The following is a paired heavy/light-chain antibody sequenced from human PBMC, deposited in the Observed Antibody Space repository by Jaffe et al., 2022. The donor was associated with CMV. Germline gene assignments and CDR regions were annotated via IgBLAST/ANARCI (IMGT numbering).Heavy chain of an antibody. D-gene: IGHD3-3*01. CDR3: TIVTSGRLDA. CDR1: GFTFSNAW. CDR2: IKMKTDGGTA. J-gene: IGHJ5*02. Sequence: EVQLVESGGGLVKPGGSLTLSCAASGFTFSNAWMIWVRQAPGKGLECVGRIKMKTDGGTADYAAPVIGRFTISRDDSKNTLYLQMNSLKIEDTALYYCTIVTSGRLDAWGQGTLVTVSS. V-gene: IGHV3-15*01.
Light chain of an antibody. Sequence: QSALTQPRSVSGSPGQSVTISCTGTSSDVGGYNYVSWYQQYPGKAPKLMIYDVSKRPSGVPDRFSGSKSGNTASLTISGLQAEDEADYYCCSYAGSLYVFGTGTKVTVL. CDR1: SSDVGGYNY. J-gene: IGLJ1*01. CDR2: DVS. CDR3: CSYAGSLYV. V-gene: IGLV2-11*01.